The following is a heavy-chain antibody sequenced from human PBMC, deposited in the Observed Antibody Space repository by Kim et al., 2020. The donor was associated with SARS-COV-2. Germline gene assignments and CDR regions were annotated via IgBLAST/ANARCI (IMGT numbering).Heavy chain of an antibody. Sequence: GRVTISRDNAKNTLYLQRNSLRAEDTAVYYCARDGNWGSGYSYGQGPFDPWGQGTLVTVSS. D-gene: IGHD5-18*01. CDR3: ARDGNWGSGYSYGQGPFDP. V-gene: IGHV3-74*01. J-gene: IGHJ5*02.